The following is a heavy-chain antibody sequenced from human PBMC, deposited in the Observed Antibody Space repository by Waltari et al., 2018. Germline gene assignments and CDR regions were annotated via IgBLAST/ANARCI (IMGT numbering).Heavy chain of an antibody. Sequence: QVQLQESGPGLVKPSETLSLTCTVSGGSISSHYWSWIRQPPGKGLEWIGYIYYRGSTNYNPSLKSRVTISVDTSKNQFSLKLSSVTAADTAVYYCARDGAARYWYFDLWGRGTLVTVSS. D-gene: IGHD6-6*01. J-gene: IGHJ2*01. CDR2: IYYRGST. CDR1: GGSISSHY. V-gene: IGHV4-59*11. CDR3: ARDGAARYWYFDL.